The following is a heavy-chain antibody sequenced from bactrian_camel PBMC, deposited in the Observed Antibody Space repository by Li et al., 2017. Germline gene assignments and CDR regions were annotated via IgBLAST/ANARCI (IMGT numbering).Heavy chain of an antibody. D-gene: IGHD1*01. CDR2: MYRKGAA. J-gene: IGHJ7*01. V-gene: IGHV3S53*01. Sequence: HVQLVESGGGSVQAGGSLTLSCTYSEFSTSCIGWFCQAPGKEREGVAAMYRKGAAIYEDSVKGRFTISKDNAKNTLYLQMNSLKLEDSATYYCAADSRLRCSAFLYRSAGSDGAGMDYWGKGTQVTVS. CDR1: EFSTSC.